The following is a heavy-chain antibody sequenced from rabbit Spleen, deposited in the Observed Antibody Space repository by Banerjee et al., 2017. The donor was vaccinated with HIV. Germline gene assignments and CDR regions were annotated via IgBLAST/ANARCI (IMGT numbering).Heavy chain of an antibody. CDR1: GFDFTSDYM. Sequence: QEQLVESGGGLVQPGGSLTLSCKASGFDFTSDYMSWVRQAPGKGLEWIACIDTGSSGFTYFATWAKGRFTCSKTSSTTVTLQMTRLTAADTATYFCARDTSSSFSSYGMDLWGPGTLVTVS. J-gene: IGHJ6*01. D-gene: IGHD1-1*01. CDR3: ARDTSSSFSSYGMDL. CDR2: IDTGSSGFT. V-gene: IGHV1S45*01.